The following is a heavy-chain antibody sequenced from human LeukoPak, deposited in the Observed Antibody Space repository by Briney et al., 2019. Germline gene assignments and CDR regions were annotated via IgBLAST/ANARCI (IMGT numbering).Heavy chain of an antibody. CDR3: AREWFGDLLNGMDV. Sequence: ASVKVSCKASGYTFTSYDINWVRQATGQGLEWMGWMNPNSGNTGYAQKFQGRVTMTRTTSISTAYMELSSLGSEDTAVYYCAREWFGDLLNGMDVWGQGTTDTVSS. J-gene: IGHJ6*02. CDR1: GYTFTSYD. D-gene: IGHD3-10*01. V-gene: IGHV1-8*01. CDR2: MNPNSGNT.